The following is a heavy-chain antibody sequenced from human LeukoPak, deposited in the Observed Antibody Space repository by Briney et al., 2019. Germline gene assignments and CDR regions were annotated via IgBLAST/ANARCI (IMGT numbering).Heavy chain of an antibody. CDR1: GFTFSSYA. D-gene: IGHD3-10*01. CDR2: ISYDGGNK. Sequence: SGGSLRLSCAASGFTFSSYAMHWVRQAAGKGLEWVAVISYDGGNKYYADSVKGRFTISRDNSKNTLYLQMNSLRAEDTAVYYCARGSWRLVRGAASFESWGQGTLVTVSS. V-gene: IGHV3-30-3*01. J-gene: IGHJ4*02. CDR3: ARGSWRLVRGAASFES.